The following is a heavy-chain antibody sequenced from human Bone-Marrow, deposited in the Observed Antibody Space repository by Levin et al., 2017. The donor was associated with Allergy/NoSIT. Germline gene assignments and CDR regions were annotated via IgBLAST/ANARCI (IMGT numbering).Heavy chain of an antibody. J-gene: IGHJ1*01. Sequence: SGPTLVKPSQTLTLTCAFSGFSLSPSGVGVGWIRQPPGKALEWLALIYWDDDKRYSPSLKSRLTITKDTHKNQVLFTMTNMDPVDTATYYCSHRQDGVLPAEYFHHWGQGTLVTVSS. V-gene: IGHV2-5*02. CDR1: GFSLSPSGVG. CDR3: SHRQDGVLPAEYFHH. D-gene: IGHD2-15*01. CDR2: IYWDDDK.